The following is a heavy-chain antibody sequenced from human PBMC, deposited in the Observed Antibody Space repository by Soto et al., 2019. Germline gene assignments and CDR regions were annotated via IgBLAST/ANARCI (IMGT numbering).Heavy chain of an antibody. J-gene: IGHJ4*02. CDR2: IIPIFGTA. V-gene: IGHV1-69*13. CDR3: ARDSDTAMVTLDY. Sequence: SVKVSCKASGGTFSSYAISWVRQAPGQGLEWMGGIIPIFGTANYAQKFQGRVTTTADESTSTAYMELSSLRSEDTAVYYCARDSDTAMVTLDYWGQGTLVTVSS. CDR1: GGTFSSYA. D-gene: IGHD5-18*01.